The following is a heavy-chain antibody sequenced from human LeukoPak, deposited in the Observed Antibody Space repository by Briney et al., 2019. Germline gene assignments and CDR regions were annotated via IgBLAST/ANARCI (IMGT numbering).Heavy chain of an antibody. CDR1: GYSFTSHY. V-gene: IGHV1-46*01. CDR3: AGDNSVGDIAWWFDP. Sequence: ASVKVSCKASGYSFTSHYMHWVRRAPGQGLEWLGLINPSGTYTLYAQKFQGRVTMTRDMSTTTDYMELSSLRSEDTAVYYCAGDNSVGDIAWWFDPWGQGTLVTVSS. CDR2: INPSGTYT. J-gene: IGHJ5*02. D-gene: IGHD3-16*02.